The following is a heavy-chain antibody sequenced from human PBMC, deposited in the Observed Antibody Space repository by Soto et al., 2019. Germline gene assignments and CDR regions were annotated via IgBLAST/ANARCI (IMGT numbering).Heavy chain of an antibody. J-gene: IGHJ4*02. V-gene: IGHV1-46*01. Sequence: ASVKVSCKASGYTLTSYYMHWVRQAPGQGLEWMGLINPSDGSTSYAHKFQGRVTVTRDTSTSTVYMELSSLRSEDAAVYFCARDFWSGYYFGYWGQGTLVTVSS. D-gene: IGHD3-3*01. CDR2: INPSDGST. CDR3: ARDFWSGYYFGY. CDR1: GYTLTSYY.